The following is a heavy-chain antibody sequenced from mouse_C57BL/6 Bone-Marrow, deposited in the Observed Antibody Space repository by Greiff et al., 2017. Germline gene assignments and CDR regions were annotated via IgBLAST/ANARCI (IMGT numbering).Heavy chain of an antibody. CDR2: ISNGGGST. CDR1: GFTFSDYY. J-gene: IGHJ3*01. CDR3: ARHARGYSCPFAD. D-gene: IGHD2-3*01. Sequence: EVKLVESGGGLVQPGGSLKLSCAASGFTFSDYYMYWVRQTPEKRLEWVAYISNGGGSTYYPDTVKGRFTISRDNAKNTLYLQMSRLKSEDTAMYYCARHARGYSCPFADWGQGTLVTVSA. V-gene: IGHV5-12*01.